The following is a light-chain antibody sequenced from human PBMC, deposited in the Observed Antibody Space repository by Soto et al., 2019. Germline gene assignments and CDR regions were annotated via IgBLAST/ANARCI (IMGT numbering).Light chain of an antibody. Sequence: EIVMTQSPATLSVSPGERATLSCRASQSVSSNLAWYQQKPGQATSLLIYAASTRATGIPARISSSGSGPDFTLTISSLQSEDFAVYYCQQYNNWPFTFGPVTKVDIK. CDR2: AAS. J-gene: IGKJ3*01. V-gene: IGKV3-15*01. CDR1: QSVSSN. CDR3: QQYNNWPFT.